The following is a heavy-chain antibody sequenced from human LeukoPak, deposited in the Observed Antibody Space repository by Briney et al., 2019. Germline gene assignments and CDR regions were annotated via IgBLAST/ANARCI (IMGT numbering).Heavy chain of an antibody. V-gene: IGHV3-74*01. D-gene: IGHD3-10*01. CDR2: FNSDESTT. J-gene: IGHJ3*01. CDR3: AGEFSGAREV. CDR1: GFTFSNYW. Sequence: GGSLRLSCAASGFTFSNYWMHWVRQAPGKGLVWVSRFNSDESTTSYADSVKGRFTISRDNAKNTVYLQTNSLRVDDTAIYFCAGEFSGAREVWGQGTMVTVSS.